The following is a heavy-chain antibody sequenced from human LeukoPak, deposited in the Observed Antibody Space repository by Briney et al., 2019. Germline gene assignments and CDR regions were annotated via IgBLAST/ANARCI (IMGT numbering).Heavy chain of an antibody. V-gene: IGHV4-31*03. CDR3: ARGSSSSSLDY. Sequence: SETLSLTCTVSGGSISSGGYYWSWIRQHPGKGLEWIGYTYYSGSTYYNPSLKSRVTISVDTSKNQFSLKLSSVTAADTAVYYCARGSSSSSLDYWGQGTLVTVSS. D-gene: IGHD2-2*01. J-gene: IGHJ4*02. CDR1: GGSISSGGYY. CDR2: TYYSGST.